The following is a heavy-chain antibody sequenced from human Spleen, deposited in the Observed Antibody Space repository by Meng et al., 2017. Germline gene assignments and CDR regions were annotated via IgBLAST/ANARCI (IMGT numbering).Heavy chain of an antibody. J-gene: IGHJ3*02. CDR1: GGSISSYY. V-gene: IGHV4-4*07. CDR2: IYTSGST. D-gene: IGHD6-13*01. CDR3: ARVPYSSSRQGAFDI. Sequence: SETLSLTCTVSGGSISSYYWSWIRQPAGKGLEWIGRIYTSGSTNYNPSLKSRVTMSVDTSKNQFSLKLSSVTAADTAVYYCARVPYSSSRQGAFDIWGQGTMVTVSS.